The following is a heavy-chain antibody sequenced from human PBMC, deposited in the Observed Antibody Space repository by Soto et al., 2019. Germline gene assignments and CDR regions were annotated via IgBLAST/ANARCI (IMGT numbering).Heavy chain of an antibody. CDR3: AKDLGSSGSYHGIYFDS. Sequence: EVQLLESGGGLVQPGGSLRLSCAASGFTFSTYAMNWVRQAPGKGLEWVSTISGSGGSTYYADSVKGRFTISRDNSKNTLYLQTNSLRAEDTALYYCAKDLGSSGSYHGIYFDSWGQVTLVTVSS. CDR1: GFTFSTYA. J-gene: IGHJ4*02. D-gene: IGHD1-26*01. V-gene: IGHV3-23*01. CDR2: ISGSGGST.